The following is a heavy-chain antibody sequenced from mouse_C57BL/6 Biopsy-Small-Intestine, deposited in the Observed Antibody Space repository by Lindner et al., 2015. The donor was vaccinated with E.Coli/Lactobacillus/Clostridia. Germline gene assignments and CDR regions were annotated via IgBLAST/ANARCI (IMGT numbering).Heavy chain of an antibody. CDR2: LNTVNGDT. J-gene: IGHJ2*01. Sequence: SVKVSCKTSGYKFTNYAIHWVRKAPGQRPEWLGWLNTVNGDTRVSQKFQGRVTFTRDTSASTAFLELGSPTSEDTALYYCARGITIYGPDAFDFWGQGTTLSVSS. V-gene: IGHV1S29*02. CDR3: ARGITIYGPDAFDF. D-gene: IGHD1-1*01. CDR1: GYKFTNYA.